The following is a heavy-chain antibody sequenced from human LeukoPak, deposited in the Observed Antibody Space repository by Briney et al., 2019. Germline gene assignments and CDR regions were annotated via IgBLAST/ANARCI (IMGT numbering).Heavy chain of an antibody. J-gene: IGHJ4*02. CDR3: ARGGGTTFDY. V-gene: IGHV4-31*03. CDR2: IYYSGST. CDR1: GDSISSGGYY. Sequence: SQTLSLTCTVSGDSISSGGYYWSWIRQHPGKGLEWIGYIYYSGSTYYNPSLKSRVTISVDTSKNQFSLKLSSVTAADTAVYYCARGGGTTFDYWGQGTLVTVSS. D-gene: IGHD2-2*01.